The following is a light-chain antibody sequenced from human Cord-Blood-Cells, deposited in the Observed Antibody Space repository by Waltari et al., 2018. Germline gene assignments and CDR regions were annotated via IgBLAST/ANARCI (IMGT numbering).Light chain of an antibody. Sequence: DIQLTQSPSFLSASVGDRVPITCRASQGISSYLAWYQKKPGKAPKLLIYAASTLQSGVPSRFSGSGSGTEFTLTISSLQPEDFATYYCQQLNSYPLTFDGGTKVEIK. J-gene: IGKJ4*01. CDR2: AAS. CDR3: QQLNSYPLT. V-gene: IGKV1-9*01. CDR1: QGISSY.